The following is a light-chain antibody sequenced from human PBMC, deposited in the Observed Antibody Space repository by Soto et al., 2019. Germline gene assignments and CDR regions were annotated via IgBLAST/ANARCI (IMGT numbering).Light chain of an antibody. V-gene: IGKV1-39*01. CDR3: QQSYSTLALT. CDR1: QNINKN. J-gene: IGKJ4*01. CDR2: GAS. Sequence: DLQMTQSPSSLSAYVGDSVTISCRASQNINKNLNWYQQKSGKAPNLLIYGASNFQSGVPSRFRGSGSGTDFTLAITDLQPEDFATYYCQQSYSTLALTFGGGTKVEIK.